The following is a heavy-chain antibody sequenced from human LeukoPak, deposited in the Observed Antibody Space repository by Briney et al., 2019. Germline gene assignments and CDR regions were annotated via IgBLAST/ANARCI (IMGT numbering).Heavy chain of an antibody. CDR2: VYYNGVT. CDR3: ARSGRSYYPL. V-gene: IGHV4-59*01. D-gene: IGHD1-26*01. CDR1: GGSISSFY. Sequence: PSETLSLTCTVSGGSISSFYWSWIRQPPGKGLEWIGYVYYNGVTNYNPSLMSRVTISVDTSKNQFSLKLSSVTAADTAVYYCARSGRSYYPLWGQGTLVTVSS. J-gene: IGHJ4*02.